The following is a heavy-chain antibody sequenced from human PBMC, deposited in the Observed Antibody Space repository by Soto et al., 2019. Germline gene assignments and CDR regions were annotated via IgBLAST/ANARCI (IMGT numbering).Heavy chain of an antibody. Sequence: EVQLVESGGGIVQPGGSLRLSCAASGFTFSSYWMHWVRQDPGKGLVWVSRINSDGSRTSYADSAKGRFTISRDNAKNTVYLQMTSRRAEDTAVYYCARGDGDYYDGNGYLGRHGGQGTLVTVSS. CDR2: INSDGSRT. J-gene: IGHJ4*02. D-gene: IGHD3-22*01. CDR3: ARGDGDYYDGNGYLGRH. CDR1: GFTFSSYW. V-gene: IGHV3-74*01.